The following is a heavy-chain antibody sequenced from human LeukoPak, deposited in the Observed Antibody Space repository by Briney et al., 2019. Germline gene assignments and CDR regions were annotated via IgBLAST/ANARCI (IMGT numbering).Heavy chain of an antibody. Sequence: GGSLRLSCAASGFTFDDYGMSWVRQAPGKGLEWVSGINWNGGSTGYADSVKGRFTISRDNAKNTLYLQMNSLRAEDTAVYYCARVDSSSWSPFDYWGQGTLVTVSS. CDR1: GFTFDDYG. J-gene: IGHJ4*02. V-gene: IGHV3-20*04. CDR3: ARVDSSSWSPFDY. D-gene: IGHD6-13*01. CDR2: INWNGGST.